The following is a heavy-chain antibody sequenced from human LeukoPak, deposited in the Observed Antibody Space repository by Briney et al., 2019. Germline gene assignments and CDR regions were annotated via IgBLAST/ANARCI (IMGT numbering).Heavy chain of an antibody. CDR3: TRARWLHLWGDC. Sequence: GGSLRLSCAASGFAFRSFAMHWVRQTPGKGLEWVTAISHDGSDTYYADSVKGRFTVSRDNSKNTLYLQMNSLSAEDTAMYYCTRARWLHLWGDCWGQGTLVTVSS. D-gene: IGHD5-24*01. V-gene: IGHV3-30-3*01. J-gene: IGHJ4*02. CDR2: ISHDGSDT. CDR1: GFAFRSFA.